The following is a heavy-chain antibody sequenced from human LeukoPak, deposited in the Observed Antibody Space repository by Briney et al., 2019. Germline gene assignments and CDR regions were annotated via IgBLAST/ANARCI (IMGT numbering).Heavy chain of an antibody. D-gene: IGHD6-6*01. CDR3: ARGSIAAIDY. Sequence: SQTLSLTCAISGDSVSSNSATWNWIRQSPSRGLEWLGRTYYRSKWYNDYAVSVKSRITINPDTSKNQFSLKLSSVTAADTAVYYCARGSIAAIDYWGQGTLVTVSS. V-gene: IGHV6-1*01. CDR2: TYYRSKWYN. J-gene: IGHJ4*02. CDR1: GDSVSSNSAT.